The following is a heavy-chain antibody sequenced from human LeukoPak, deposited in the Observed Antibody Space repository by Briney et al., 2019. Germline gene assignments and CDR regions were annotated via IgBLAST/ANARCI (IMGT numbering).Heavy chain of an antibody. D-gene: IGHD1-26*01. V-gene: IGHV1-2*04. CDR3: ARASRVGPDREEGY. J-gene: IGHJ4*02. CDR1: KSTFNAYF. CDR2: ISPNNGVT. Sequence: ASVKVSCKASKSTFNAYFVHWVRQAPGQGLEWVGWISPNNGVTNLAQKFEGWVTMTRDTSTSTASMEVTRLRSDDTAVYFCARASRVGPDREEGYWGQGTLVTVSS.